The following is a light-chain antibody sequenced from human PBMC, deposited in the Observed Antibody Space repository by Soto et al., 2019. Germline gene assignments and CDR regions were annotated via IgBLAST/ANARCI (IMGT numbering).Light chain of an antibody. CDR2: SNN. CDR3: AAWDDSRSGYYV. Sequence: QSVLTQPPSASGTPGQRVTISCSGSSSNIGSNYVYWYQQFPGTAPKLLIYSNNQRPSGVPDRFSGSKSGTSASLAISGLRSEDEADYYCAAWDDSRSGYYVFGTGTKLTVL. CDR1: SSNIGSNY. J-gene: IGLJ1*01. V-gene: IGLV1-47*02.